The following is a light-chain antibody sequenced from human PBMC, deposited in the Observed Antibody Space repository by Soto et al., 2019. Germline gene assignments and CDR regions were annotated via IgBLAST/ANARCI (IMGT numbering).Light chain of an antibody. CDR2: AAS. CDR3: QKYNSAPQT. CDR1: QGISNY. Sequence: IQITPSPSSPSASVGDRVTIPCRASQGISNYLAWYQQKPGKVPKLLIYAASTLQSGVPSRFSGSGSGTDFTLTISSLQPEDVATYYCQKYNSAPQTFGQGTKVDIK. V-gene: IGKV1-27*01. J-gene: IGKJ1*01.